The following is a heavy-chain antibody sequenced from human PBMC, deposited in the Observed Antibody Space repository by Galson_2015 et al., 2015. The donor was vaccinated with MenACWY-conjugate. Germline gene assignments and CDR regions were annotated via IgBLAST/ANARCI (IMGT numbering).Heavy chain of an antibody. CDR1: GFTFNNYD. D-gene: IGHD2-2*01. V-gene: IGHV3-21*01. J-gene: IGHJ4*02. CDR3: ARVVPSAMIHGFDY. CDR2: ISTSSTNI. Sequence: SLRLSCATSGFTFNNYDMNWVRQAPGKGLEWVSSISTSSTNIYYADSVKGRFTISRDNAKNSVYLQMNSLRAEDTAVCFCARVVPSAMIHGFDYWGQGTLVTVSS.